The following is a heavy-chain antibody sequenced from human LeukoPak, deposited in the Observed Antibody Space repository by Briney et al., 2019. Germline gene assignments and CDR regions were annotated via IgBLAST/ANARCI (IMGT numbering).Heavy chain of an antibody. D-gene: IGHD6-13*01. CDR2: IIPILGIA. CDR1: GGTFSSYA. V-gene: IGHV1-69*04. CDR3: ARAQQQLVFAWFDP. J-gene: IGHJ5*02. Sequence: SVKVSCKASGGTFSSYAISWVRQAPGQGLEWMGRIIPILGIANYAQKFQGRVTITADKSTSTAHMELSSLRSEDTAVYYCARAQQQLVFAWFDPWGQGTLVTVSS.